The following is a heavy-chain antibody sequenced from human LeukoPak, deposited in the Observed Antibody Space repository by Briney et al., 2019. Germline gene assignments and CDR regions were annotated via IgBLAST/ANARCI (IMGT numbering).Heavy chain of an antibody. V-gene: IGHV6-1*01. J-gene: IGHJ6*02. Sequence: SQTLSLTCAISGDSVSSNSAAWNWIRQSPSRGLEWLGRIYYRSKWYNDYAVSVKSRITINPDTSKNQFSLQLNSVTPEDTAVYYCARDLPGSGGIAAAGNYYYGMDVWGQGTTVTVSS. D-gene: IGHD6-13*01. CDR3: ARDLPGSGGIAAAGNYYYGMDV. CDR1: GDSVSSNSAA. CDR2: IYYRSKWYN.